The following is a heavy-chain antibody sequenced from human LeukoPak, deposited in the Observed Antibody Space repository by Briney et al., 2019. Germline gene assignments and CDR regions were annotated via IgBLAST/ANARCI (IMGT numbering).Heavy chain of an antibody. CDR2: ISSSSSYI. D-gene: IGHD6-13*01. J-gene: IGHJ5*02. Sequence: GGSLRLSCAASGFTFSSYSMNWVRQAPGKGLEWVSSISSSSSYIYYADSVKGRFTISRDNAKNSLYLQMNSLRAEDTAVYYCALSSNWSGRPFDPWGQGTLVTVSS. CDR3: ALSSNWSGRPFDP. V-gene: IGHV3-21*01. CDR1: GFTFSSYS.